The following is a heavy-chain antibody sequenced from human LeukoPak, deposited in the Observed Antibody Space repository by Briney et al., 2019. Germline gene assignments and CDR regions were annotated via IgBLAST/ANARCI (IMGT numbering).Heavy chain of an antibody. J-gene: IGHJ3*02. V-gene: IGHV3-21*01. CDR2: ISSSSSYI. CDR1: GFTFSSYS. CDR3: ARVSGKIQVIYDILTGLKTAFDI. D-gene: IGHD3-9*01. Sequence: GGSLRLSCAASGFTFSSYSMNWVRQAPGKGLEWVSSISSSSSYIYYADSVKGRFTISRDNAKNSLYLQMNSLRAEDTAVYYCARVSGKIQVIYDILTGLKTAFDIWGQGTMVTVSS.